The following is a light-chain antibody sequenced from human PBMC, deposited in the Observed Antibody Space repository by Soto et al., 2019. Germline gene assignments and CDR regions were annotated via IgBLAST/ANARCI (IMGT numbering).Light chain of an antibody. J-gene: IGKJ5*01. Sequence: EIVLTQSPGTLSLSPGKRATLSCRASQSVRGSYLAWYQQKPGQAPRLLIYGASSRATGIPDRFSGSGSGTDFTLTISRLEPEDFAVYYCQQYGSSPPITFGQGTRLEIK. V-gene: IGKV3-20*01. CDR1: QSVRGSY. CDR3: QQYGSSPPIT. CDR2: GAS.